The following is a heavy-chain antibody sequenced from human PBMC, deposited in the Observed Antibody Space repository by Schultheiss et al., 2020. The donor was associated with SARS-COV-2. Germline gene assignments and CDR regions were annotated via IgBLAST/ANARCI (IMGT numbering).Heavy chain of an antibody. D-gene: IGHD6-13*01. CDR1: GSSITGFF. V-gene: IGHV4-59*12. J-gene: IGHJ3*02. Sequence: SETLSLTCSVSGSSITGFFWTWIRQPPGKGLDPIGNIYFTGITKYNPSLKSRVAISVDTSKNQFSLKLSSVTAADTAVYYCAMTGSSSWYGAFDIWGQGTMVTVSS. CDR3: AMTGSSSWYGAFDI. CDR2: IYFTGIT.